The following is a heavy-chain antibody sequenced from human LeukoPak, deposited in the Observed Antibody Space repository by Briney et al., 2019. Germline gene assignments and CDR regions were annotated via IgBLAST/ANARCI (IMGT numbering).Heavy chain of an antibody. CDR1: GFTFSNYG. CDR2: ISYDGSNK. J-gene: IGHJ3*02. CDR3: AKDSESMVRDGAFDI. V-gene: IGHV3-30*18. D-gene: IGHD3-10*02. Sequence: PGGSLRLSCAASGFTFSNYGIHWVSQAPGKGLEWVAVISYDGSNKYYADSVKGRFTISRDNSKNTLYLQMNSLRAEDTAVYYCAKDSESMVRDGAFDIWGQGTMVSVSS.